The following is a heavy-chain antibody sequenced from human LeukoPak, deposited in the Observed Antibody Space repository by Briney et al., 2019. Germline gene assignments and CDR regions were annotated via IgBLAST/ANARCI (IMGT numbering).Heavy chain of an antibody. CDR1: GGSFSGFC. D-gene: IGHD4-17*01. CDR3: ARAVTTLPSYWFDP. CDR2: INHSGST. J-gene: IGHJ5*02. Sequence: PSETLSLTCAVYGGSFSGFCWSWIRQPPGKGLEWIGEINHSGSTNYNPSLKSRVTISVDTSKNQFSLKLSSVTAADTAVYYCARAVTTLPSYWFDPWGQGTLVTVSS. V-gene: IGHV4-34*01.